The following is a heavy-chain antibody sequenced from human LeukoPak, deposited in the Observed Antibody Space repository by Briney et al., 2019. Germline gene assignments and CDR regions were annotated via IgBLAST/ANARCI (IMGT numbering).Heavy chain of an antibody. CDR1: GFTVSSNY. CDR3: AKDLQPHCSSTSCYGYY. V-gene: IGHV3-23*01. CDR2: ISGSGGST. Sequence: GGSLRLSCAASGFTVSSNYMSWVRQAPGKGLEWVSAISGSGGSTYYADSVKGRFTISRDSSKNTLYLQMNSLRAEDTAVYYCAKDLQPHCSSTSCYGYYWGQGTLVTVSS. J-gene: IGHJ4*02. D-gene: IGHD2-2*01.